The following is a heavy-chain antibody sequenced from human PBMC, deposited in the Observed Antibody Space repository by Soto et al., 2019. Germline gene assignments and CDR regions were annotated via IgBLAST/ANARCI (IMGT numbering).Heavy chain of an antibody. D-gene: IGHD3-22*01. V-gene: IGHV3-30-3*01. J-gene: IGHJ3*02. CDR2: ISYDGSNK. Sequence: QVQLVESGGGVVQPGRSLRLSCAASGFTFSSYAIHWVRQAPGKGLEWVALISYDGSNKYYADSVKGRFTISRDNSKNTLYLQMNSLRAEDTALYNCARAHAYYDSSGYFLGDAFDIWGQGTMVTVSS. CDR3: ARAHAYYDSSGYFLGDAFDI. CDR1: GFTFSSYA.